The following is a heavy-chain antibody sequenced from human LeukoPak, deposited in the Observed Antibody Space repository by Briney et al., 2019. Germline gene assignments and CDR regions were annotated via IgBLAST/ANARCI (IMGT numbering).Heavy chain of an antibody. D-gene: IGHD3-10*01. CDR2: IYTSGTI. J-gene: IGHJ5*02. CDR3: ARDSGTTGEVKFDP. V-gene: IGHV4-4*07. CDR1: GGSISSYY. Sequence: SETLSLTCTVSGGSISSYYWSWIRQPAGTALEWIGRIYTSGTITYNPSLKSRVTMSVDTSKNQFSLKLSSVTAADTAVYYCARDSGTTGEVKFDPWAREPWSPSPQ.